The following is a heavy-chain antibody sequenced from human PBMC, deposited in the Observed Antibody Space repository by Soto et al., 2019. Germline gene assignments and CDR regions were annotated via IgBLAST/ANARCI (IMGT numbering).Heavy chain of an antibody. D-gene: IGHD4-17*01. CDR1: GGSISSYY. V-gene: IGHV4-59*08. CDR3: ARHETLNGDYDY. J-gene: IGHJ4*02. CDR2: IYYSVST. Sequence: PSETLSLTCTVSGGSISSYYWSWIRQPPGKGLEWIGNIYYSVSTNYNPSLKSRVTISVDTSKNQFSLKLSSVTAADTAVYYCARHETLNGDYDYWGQGTLVTVSS.